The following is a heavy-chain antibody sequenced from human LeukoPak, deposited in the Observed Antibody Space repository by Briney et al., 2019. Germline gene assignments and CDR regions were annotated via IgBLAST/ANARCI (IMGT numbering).Heavy chain of an antibody. CDR2: ISYDGSNK. CDR1: GFTFSSYG. D-gene: IGHD3-3*01. J-gene: IGHJ4*02. Sequence: GGSLRLSCAASGFTFSSYGMHWVRQAPGKGLEWVAVISYDGSNKYYADSVKGRFTISRDNSKSTLYLQMNSLRAEDTAVYYCAKERRSGYALDYWGQGTLVTVSS. CDR3: AKERRSGYALDY. V-gene: IGHV3-30*18.